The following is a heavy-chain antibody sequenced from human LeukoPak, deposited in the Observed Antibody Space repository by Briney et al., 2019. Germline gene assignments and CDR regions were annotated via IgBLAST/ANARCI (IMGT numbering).Heavy chain of an antibody. CDR1: GGSISSGDYY. CDR2: IYYSGST. Sequence: SETLSLTCTVSGGSISSGDYYWSWIRQPPGKGLEWIGYIYYSGSTYYNPSLKSRVTISVDTSKNQFSLKLSSVTAADTAVYYCARGYGSGKYYFDYWGQGTLVTVSS. V-gene: IGHV4-30-4*01. CDR3: ARGYGSGKYYFDY. D-gene: IGHD3-10*01. J-gene: IGHJ4*02.